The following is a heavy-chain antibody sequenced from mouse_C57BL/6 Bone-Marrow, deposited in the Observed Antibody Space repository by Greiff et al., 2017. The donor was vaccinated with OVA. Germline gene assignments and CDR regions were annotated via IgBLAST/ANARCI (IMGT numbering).Heavy chain of an antibody. V-gene: IGHV1-15*01. CDR1: GYTFTDYE. CDR3: TRPYGNDPAFAY. Sequence: QVQLQQPGAELVRPGASVTLSCKASGYTFTDYEMHWVKQTPVHGLEWIGAIDPETGGTAYNQKFKGKAILTADKSSSTAYMELRSLTSEDSAVYYCTRPYGNDPAFAYWGQGTLVTVSA. J-gene: IGHJ3*01. D-gene: IGHD2-10*02. CDR2: IDPETGGT.